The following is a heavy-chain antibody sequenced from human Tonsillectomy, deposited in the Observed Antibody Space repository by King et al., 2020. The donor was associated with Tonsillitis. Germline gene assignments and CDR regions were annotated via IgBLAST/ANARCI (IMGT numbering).Heavy chain of an antibody. CDR2: VWYDGTIK. Sequence: VQLVESGGGVVQPGRSLRLSCVASGFTFSNYGIHWVRQAPGKGLEWVTVVWYDGTIKYYADSVQGRFTSSRDNSKNTVYLQMNSLRAEDTAVYYCARDQGAGLDHWGQGSPVTVSS. J-gene: IGHJ4*02. D-gene: IGHD6-19*01. CDR1: GFTFSNYG. V-gene: IGHV3-33*08. CDR3: ARDQGAGLDH.